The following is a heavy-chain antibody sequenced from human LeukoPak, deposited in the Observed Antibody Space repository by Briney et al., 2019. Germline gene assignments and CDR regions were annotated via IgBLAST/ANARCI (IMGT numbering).Heavy chain of an antibody. CDR2: IYYSGAT. CDR3: ARQGCNYDILGGAKNDFDP. CDR1: GGSITDRGYY. V-gene: IGHV4-39*01. Sequence: SETLSLTCTVSGGSITDRGYYWGWIRQAPGKGLEWIGTIYYSGATYYNPSLRSRVAVSVDTSKNQFSLDVKSVTATDTAVYFCARQGCNYDILGGAKNDFDPWGQGTLVTVSS. J-gene: IGHJ5*02. D-gene: IGHD3-9*01.